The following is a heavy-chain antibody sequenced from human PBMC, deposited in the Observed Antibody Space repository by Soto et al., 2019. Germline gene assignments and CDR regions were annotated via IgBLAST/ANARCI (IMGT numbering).Heavy chain of an antibody. V-gene: IGHV3-21*01. J-gene: IGHJ3*01. CDR2: FRGSSAY. CDR1: GFSFSTYS. Sequence: GGSLRLSCAASGFSFSTYSINWVRQAPGKGLEWVSSFRGSSAYYADSVKGRFIISTDNAENSLFLQMNSLRAEDTAVYYCARDLGGCGGNCYPLWGQGTMVTVSS. D-gene: IGHD2-15*01. CDR3: ARDLGGCGGNCYPL.